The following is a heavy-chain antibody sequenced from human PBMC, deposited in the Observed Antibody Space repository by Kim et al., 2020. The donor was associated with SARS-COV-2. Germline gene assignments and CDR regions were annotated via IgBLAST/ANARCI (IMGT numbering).Heavy chain of an antibody. D-gene: IGHD6-13*01. Sequence: GGSLRLSCAASGFTFSSYAMSWVRQAPGKGLEWVSAISGRGGSTYYADSVKGRFTISRDNSKNTLYLQMNSLRADDTAVYYCAKTGASSSWYRGWFDPWGQGTLVTVSS. V-gene: IGHV3-23*01. CDR3: AKTGASSSWYRGWFDP. CDR1: GFTFSSYA. CDR2: ISGRGGST. J-gene: IGHJ5*02.